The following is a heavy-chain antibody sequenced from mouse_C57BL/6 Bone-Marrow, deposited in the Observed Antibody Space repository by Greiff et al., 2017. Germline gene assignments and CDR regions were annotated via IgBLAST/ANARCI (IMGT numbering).Heavy chain of an antibody. V-gene: IGHV1-26*01. CDR2: INPNTGGT. CDR1: GYTFTDYY. D-gene: IGHD1-1*01. J-gene: IGHJ4*01. CDR3: ARGVVALYYYAMDY. Sequence: SGPELVKPGASVKISCKASGYTFTDYYMNWVKQSHVKSLEWIGDINPNTGGTSYNQKFKGKATLTVDKSSSTAYMELRSLTSEDSAVYYSARGVVALYYYAMDYWGQGTSVTVSS.